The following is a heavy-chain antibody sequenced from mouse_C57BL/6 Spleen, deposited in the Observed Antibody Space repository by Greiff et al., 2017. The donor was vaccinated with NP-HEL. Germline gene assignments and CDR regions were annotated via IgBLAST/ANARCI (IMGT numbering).Heavy chain of an antibody. CDR1: GYTFTSYW. CDR3: ARNDGYYGAWFAY. CDR2: IYPGSGST. Sequence: QVQLKESGAELVKPGASVKMSCKASGYTFTSYWITWVKQRPGQGLEWIGDIYPGSGSTNYNEKFKSKATLTVDTSSSTAYMQLSSLTSEDSAVYYCARNDGYYGAWFAYWGQGTLVTVSA. J-gene: IGHJ3*01. D-gene: IGHD2-3*01. V-gene: IGHV1-55*01.